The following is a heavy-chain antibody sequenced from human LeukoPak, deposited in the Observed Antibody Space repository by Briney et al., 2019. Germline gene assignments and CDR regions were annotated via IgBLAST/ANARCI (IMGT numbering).Heavy chain of an antibody. CDR1: GFTFSTNY. CDR2: IFSGGNT. J-gene: IGHJ4*02. CDR3: VREWSY. Sequence: GGSLRLSCAASGFTFSTNYMRWVREAPGKALEWVSLIFSGGNTYYADSVKGRFTISRDNSKNTVYLDMNNLRAEDTAVYFCVREWSYSGQGTLVTVSS. V-gene: IGHV3-53*01. D-gene: IGHD3-3*01.